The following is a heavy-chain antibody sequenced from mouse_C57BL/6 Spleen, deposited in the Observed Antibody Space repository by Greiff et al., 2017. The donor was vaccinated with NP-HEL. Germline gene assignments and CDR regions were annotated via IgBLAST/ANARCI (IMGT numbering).Heavy chain of an antibody. J-gene: IGHJ4*01. D-gene: IGHD3-3*01. CDR2: IRNKANGYTT. CDR3: ARLGDLYYAMDY. V-gene: IGHV7-3*01. Sequence: EVKLMESGGGLVQPGGSLSLSCAASGFTFTDYYMSWVRQPPGKALEWLGFIRNKANGYTTEYSASVKGRFTISRDNSQSILYLQMNALRAEDSATYYCARLGDLYYAMDYWGQGTSVTVSS. CDR1: GFTFTDYY.